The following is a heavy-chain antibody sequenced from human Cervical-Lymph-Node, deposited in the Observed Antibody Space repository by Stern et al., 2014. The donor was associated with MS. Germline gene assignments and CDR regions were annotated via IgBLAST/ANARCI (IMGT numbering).Heavy chain of an antibody. CDR3: ATRRGCSGGSCSSRSLDY. CDR1: GYTFTAYN. Sequence: VQLVESGADVKKPGASVKVSCEASGYTFTAYNMHWLRQAPGQALEWMGRINPKSGVTNYAQKFQDRVTMTRDTSISTVYMELSRLRSNDTAMYYCATRRGCSGGSCSSRSLDYWGQGTLVTVSS. V-gene: IGHV1-2*06. CDR2: INPKSGVT. D-gene: IGHD2-15*01. J-gene: IGHJ4*02.